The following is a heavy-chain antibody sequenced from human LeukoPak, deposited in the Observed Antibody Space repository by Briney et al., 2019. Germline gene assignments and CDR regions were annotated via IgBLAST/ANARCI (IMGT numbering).Heavy chain of an antibody. CDR2: IYPRGST. Sequence: PSQTLSLTCAVSGGSISSGSYSWSWIRQPPGKGLEWIGYIYPRGSTYYNPSLKSRVILSLDKSANQFSLKLNSVTAADTAVYYCARFEGYDFLTGYAYYFDYWGQGTLVTVSS. J-gene: IGHJ4*02. CDR1: GGSISSGSYS. CDR3: ARFEGYDFLTGYAYYFDY. D-gene: IGHD3-9*01. V-gene: IGHV4-30-2*02.